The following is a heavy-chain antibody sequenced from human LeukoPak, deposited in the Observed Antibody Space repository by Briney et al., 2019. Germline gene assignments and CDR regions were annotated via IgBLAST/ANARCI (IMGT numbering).Heavy chain of an antibody. D-gene: IGHD3-3*01. CDR2: IYYSGST. Sequence: PSETLSLTCTVSGGSISSSSYYWGWIRQPPGKGLEWIGSIYYSGSTYYNPSLKSRVTISVDTSKNQFSLKLSSVTAADTAVYYCVRHPLRFLEWLSHDYFDYWGQGTLVTVSS. CDR1: GGSISSSSYY. J-gene: IGHJ4*02. CDR3: VRHPLRFLEWLSHDYFDY. V-gene: IGHV4-39*01.